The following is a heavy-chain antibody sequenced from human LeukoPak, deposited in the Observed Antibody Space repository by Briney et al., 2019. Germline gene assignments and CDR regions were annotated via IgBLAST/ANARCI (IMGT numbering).Heavy chain of an antibody. V-gene: IGHV3-7*04. CDR3: ARARIDY. CDR2: IKQDGSEK. CDR1: GFTFSTYW. J-gene: IGHJ4*02. Sequence: GGSLRLSCAASGFTFSTYWLTWVPQPPGKGLERVANIKQDGSEKYYVDSVKGRFTISRDNAKNSLYLQMNSLRADDTAVYYCARARIDYWGQGTLVTVSS.